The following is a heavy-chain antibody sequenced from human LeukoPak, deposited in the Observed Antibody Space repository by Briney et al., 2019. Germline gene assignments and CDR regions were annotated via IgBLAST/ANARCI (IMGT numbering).Heavy chain of an antibody. CDR3: AKDHSGSPLSDY. D-gene: IGHD1-26*01. V-gene: IGHV3-23*01. CDR1: GFTFSSYA. Sequence: PGASLRLSCAASGFTFSSYAMSWVRQAPGKGLEWVSAISGSGGSTYYADSVKGRFTISRDNSKNTLYLQMNSLRAEDTAVYYCAKDHSGSPLSDYWGQGTLVTVSS. J-gene: IGHJ4*02. CDR2: ISGSGGST.